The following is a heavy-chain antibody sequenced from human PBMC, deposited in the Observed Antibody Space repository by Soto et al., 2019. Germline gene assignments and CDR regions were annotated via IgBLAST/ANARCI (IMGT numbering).Heavy chain of an antibody. Sequence: ASVKVSFKASGGTFSSYAISWVRQVPGQGLEWMGGIIPIFGTANYAQKFQGRVTITADESTSTAYMELSSLRSEDTAVYYCAPMGSYHAFDMWGQGTMVTVSS. CDR3: APMGSYHAFDM. CDR2: IIPIFGTA. V-gene: IGHV1-69*13. J-gene: IGHJ3*02. CDR1: GGTFSSYA. D-gene: IGHD3-16*02.